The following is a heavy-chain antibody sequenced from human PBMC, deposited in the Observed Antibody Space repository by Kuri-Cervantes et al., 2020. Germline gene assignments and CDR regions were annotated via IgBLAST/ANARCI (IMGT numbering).Heavy chain of an antibody. J-gene: IGHJ4*02. D-gene: IGHD6-19*01. CDR1: GFTFSSYW. CDR3: AADGYSSGWYGY. CDR2: IEQDGSEK. V-gene: IGHV3-7*03. Sequence: LSLTCAASGFTFSSYWMSWVRQAPGKGLEWVANIEQDGSEKYYVDSVKGRFTISRDNAKNSLYLQMNSLRSEDTAVYYCAADGYSSGWYGYWGQGTLVTVSS.